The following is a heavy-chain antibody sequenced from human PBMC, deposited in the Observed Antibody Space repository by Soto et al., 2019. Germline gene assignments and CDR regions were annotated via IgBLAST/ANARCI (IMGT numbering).Heavy chain of an antibody. J-gene: IGHJ4*02. CDR3: ARHPSSGWLGY. V-gene: IGHV4-39*01. Sequence: QLQLQESGPGLVKPSETLSLTCTVSGGSISSSSYYWAWIRQPPGKGLEWIGSVYYSGSTYYSPSLNSRVTISVDTAKNQSSLQLSSVTAADTAVYYCARHPSSGWLGYWGQGTLVTVSS. D-gene: IGHD6-19*01. CDR1: GGSISSSSYY. CDR2: VYYSGST.